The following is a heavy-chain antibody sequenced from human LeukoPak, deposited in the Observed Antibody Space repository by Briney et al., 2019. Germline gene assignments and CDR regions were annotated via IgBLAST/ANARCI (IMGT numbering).Heavy chain of an antibody. CDR1: GYTFTDYY. CDR2: INPNSRGT. CDR3: ARRAREYSHDAFDI. D-gene: IGHD5-18*01. V-gene: IGHV1-2*02. J-gene: IGHJ3*02. Sequence: ASVKVSCKASGYTFTDYYMHWVRQAPGQGLEWMVWINPNSRGTDSAQKFQGRFSMTRDTSISTAYMELSRLRSDDTAVYYCARRAREYSHDAFDIWGQGTMVTVSS.